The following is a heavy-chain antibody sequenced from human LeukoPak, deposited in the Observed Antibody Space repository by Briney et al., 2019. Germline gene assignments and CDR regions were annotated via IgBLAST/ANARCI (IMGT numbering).Heavy chain of an antibody. CDR3: ARVMRERHHFDS. J-gene: IGHJ4*02. V-gene: IGHV1-69*08. CDR1: RASLTSHI. CDR2: INPALKTS. D-gene: IGHD1-26*01. Sequence: ASVKVSCKVSRASLTSHIMDWLRQAPGQGLEWMGLINPALKTSNYAQKFQGRVTITAEESTNTAYMELTSLTSDDTAVYYCARVMRERHHFDSWGQGTLVTVSS.